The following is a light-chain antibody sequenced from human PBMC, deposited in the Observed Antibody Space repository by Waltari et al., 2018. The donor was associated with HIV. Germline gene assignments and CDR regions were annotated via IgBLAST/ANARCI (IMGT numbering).Light chain of an antibody. Sequence: DIQMTQSPSSLSASVGDRIIITCRASQNIRIYLSWYQRKPGKAPKLLIYDASTLQSGIPSRFSGSGSGTDFTLTISSLQTEYFATDYCQQSYITPPFTFGQGTRLEIK. CDR1: QNIRIY. J-gene: IGKJ5*01. V-gene: IGKV1-39*01. CDR3: QQSYITPPFT. CDR2: DAS.